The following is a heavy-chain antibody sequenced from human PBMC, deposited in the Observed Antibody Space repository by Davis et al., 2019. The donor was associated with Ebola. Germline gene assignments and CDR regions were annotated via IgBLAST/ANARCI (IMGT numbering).Heavy chain of an antibody. CDR2: IRYDGTDK. Sequence: GESLKISCEASGFTFSGYGMHWVRQAPGKGLEWLAFIRYDGTDKNYADSLKGRFSISRDNSKNTLFLQMNSLRAEDTAIYYCARDRATSRIDYWGQGTLVTVSS. J-gene: IGHJ4*02. D-gene: IGHD3-10*01. CDR1: GFTFSGYG. V-gene: IGHV3-30*02. CDR3: ARDRATSRIDY.